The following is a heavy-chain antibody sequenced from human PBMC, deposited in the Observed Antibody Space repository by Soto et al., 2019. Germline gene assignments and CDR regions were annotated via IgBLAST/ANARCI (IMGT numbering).Heavy chain of an antibody. CDR2: IYPGDSDT. D-gene: IGHD2-8*01. V-gene: IGHV5-51*01. CDR3: ARHETNHAFDI. CDR1: GYTFTDYW. J-gene: IGHJ3*02. Sequence: PGESLKISCKGSGYTFTDYWIAWVRQMPGKGLEWMGIIYPGDSDTRYSPSFQGQVTISADTSISTVYLQWSSLKASDTAMYYCARHETNHAFDIWGQGTMVTVSS.